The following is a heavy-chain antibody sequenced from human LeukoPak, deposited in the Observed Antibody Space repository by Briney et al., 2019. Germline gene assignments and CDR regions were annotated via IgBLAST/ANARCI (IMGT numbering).Heavy chain of an antibody. CDR1: GFTFGDYA. V-gene: IGHV3-9*01. Sequence: PGGSLRLSCAASGFTFGDYAMRWVRQAPGKGLEWVSGIDWNGGNIGYADSVKGRFTISRDNAKNSLYLQMNSLIIEDTAFYYCAKSLGGWFGGLDYWGQGTLVTVSS. D-gene: IGHD3-10*01. CDR2: IDWNGGNI. CDR3: AKSLGGWFGGLDY. J-gene: IGHJ4*02.